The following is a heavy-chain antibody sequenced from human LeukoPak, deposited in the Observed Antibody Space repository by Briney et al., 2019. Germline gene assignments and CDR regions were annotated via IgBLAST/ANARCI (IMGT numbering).Heavy chain of an antibody. J-gene: IGHJ4*02. CDR1: GYTLTELS. CDR3: ARVPPDHYYYGSGSYLYYFDY. D-gene: IGHD3-10*01. CDR2: IIPIFGTA. Sequence: SVKVSCKVSGYTLTELSMHWVRQAPGQGLEWMGGIIPIFGTANYAQKFQGRVTITADESTSTAYMELSSLRSEDTAVYYCARVPPDHYYYGSGSYLYYFDYWGQGTLVTVSS. V-gene: IGHV1-69*13.